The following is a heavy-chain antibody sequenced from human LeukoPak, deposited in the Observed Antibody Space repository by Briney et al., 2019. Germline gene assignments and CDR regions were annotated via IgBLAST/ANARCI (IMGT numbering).Heavy chain of an antibody. Sequence: KPGGSPRLSCAASGFTFRRYWMHWVRQAPGEGLVWVSSISTSSSYIYYADSVKGRFTISRDNAKNSLFLQVNSLSAEDTAVYYCARDCGGSCYSGQTYFSYYYYGMDVWGQGTTVTVSS. J-gene: IGHJ6*02. CDR3: ARDCGGSCYSGQTYFSYYYYGMDV. CDR1: GFTFRRYW. CDR2: ISTSSSYI. D-gene: IGHD2-15*01. V-gene: IGHV3-21*01.